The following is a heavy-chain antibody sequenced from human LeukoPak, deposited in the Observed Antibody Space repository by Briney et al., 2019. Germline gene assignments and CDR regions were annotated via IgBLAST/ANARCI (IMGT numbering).Heavy chain of an antibody. J-gene: IGHJ4*02. D-gene: IGHD1-1*01. CDR1: GFTVSSNY. V-gene: IGHV3-66*01. CDR3: ARGKYNFDY. CDR2: IYSGGST. Sequence: GGSLRLSCAAAGFTVSSNYMIWVRQALGKGLEWVSVIYSGGSTYYADSVKGRFTISRDNSKDTLYLQMNSLRVEDTAVYYCARGKYNFDYWGQGTLVTVSS.